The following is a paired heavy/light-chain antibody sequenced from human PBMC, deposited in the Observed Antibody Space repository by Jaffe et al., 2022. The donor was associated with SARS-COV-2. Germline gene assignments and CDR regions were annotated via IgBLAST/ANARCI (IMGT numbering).Heavy chain of an antibody. CDR2: INRDGRST. J-gene: IGHJ4*02. CDR3: LRDVIR. D-gene: IGHD3-16*02. Sequence: EVQLVESGGGLVQPGGSLRLSCAASGFTFSSYEMHWVRQAPGQGLVWVSRINRDGRSTSYADSVKGRFTISRDNAKNTLYLQMNSLRAEDTAVYYCLRDVIRGGQGTLVTVSS. V-gene: IGHV3-74*01. CDR1: GFTFSSYE.
Light chain of an antibody. Sequence: ETVLTQSPGTLSLSAGERATLSCRASQSVGSNFLAWYQQRPGQAPRLLIYGASTRATGIPDRFSGRGSGTDFTLTISRLEPEDFAVYYCQQYGSTLTFGGGTKVEI. CDR2: GAS. CDR3: QQYGSTLT. J-gene: IGKJ4*01. V-gene: IGKV3-20*01. CDR1: QSVGSNF.